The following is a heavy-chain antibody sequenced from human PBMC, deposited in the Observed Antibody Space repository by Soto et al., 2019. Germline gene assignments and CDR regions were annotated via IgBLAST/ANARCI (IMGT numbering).Heavy chain of an antibody. J-gene: IGHJ4*02. CDR3: ARDQYCSGGSCYQYYFDY. CDR2: INPSGGST. V-gene: IGHV1-46*01. Sequence: QVQLVQSGAEVKKPGASVKVSCKASGYTFTSYYMHWVRQAPGQGLEWMGIINPSGGSTSYAQKFQGRVTMTRDTSTSTVYMELSSLRSEDTAVYYCARDQYCSGGSCYQYYFDYWGQGTLVTVSS. CDR1: GYTFTSYY. D-gene: IGHD2-15*01.